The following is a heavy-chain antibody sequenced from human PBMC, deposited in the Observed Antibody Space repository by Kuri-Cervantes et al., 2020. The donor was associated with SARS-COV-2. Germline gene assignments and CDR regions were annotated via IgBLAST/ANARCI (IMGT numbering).Heavy chain of an antibody. D-gene: IGHD6-13*01. CDR3: ARDDLFVAAPFAY. CDR1: GFTFSGFS. Sequence: GESLKISCAASGFTFSGFSLHWVRQAPGKGLEWVAVISHDGSNKYYADSVKGRFTISRDNFKNTLYLQMNSLRAEDTAVYYCARDDLFVAAPFAYWGQGTLVHVSS. CDR2: ISHDGSNK. J-gene: IGHJ4*02. V-gene: IGHV3-30*07.